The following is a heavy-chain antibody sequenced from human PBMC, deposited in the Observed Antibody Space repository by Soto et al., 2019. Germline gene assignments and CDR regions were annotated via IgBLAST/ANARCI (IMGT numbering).Heavy chain of an antibody. V-gene: IGHV3-74*01. Sequence: PGGSLRLSCAASGFTFSSYWMHWARQAPGKGLVWVSRINSDGSSTSYADSVKGRFTISRDNAKNTLYLQMNSLRAEDTAVYYCARDRGGWRAFPIWGQWTMLTVTS. CDR1: GFTFSSYW. CDR2: INSDGSST. CDR3: ARDRGGWRAFPI. D-gene: IGHD2-15*01. J-gene: IGHJ3*02.